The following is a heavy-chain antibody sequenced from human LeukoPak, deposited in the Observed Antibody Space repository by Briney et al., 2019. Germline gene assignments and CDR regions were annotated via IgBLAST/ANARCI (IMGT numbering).Heavy chain of an antibody. J-gene: IGHJ4*02. CDR1: GFTLRNYG. V-gene: IGHV3-23*01. CDR2: ISSDGRNT. D-gene: IGHD3-10*01. CDR3: AKQLWDGDY. Sequence: PGGSLRLSCSASGFTLRNYGMSWVRQAPRKGLEWVSAISSDGRNTHHADSVKGRFTISRDNSKDTVYLQMNSLRAEDTAVYHCAKQLWDGDYWGQGTLVTVSS.